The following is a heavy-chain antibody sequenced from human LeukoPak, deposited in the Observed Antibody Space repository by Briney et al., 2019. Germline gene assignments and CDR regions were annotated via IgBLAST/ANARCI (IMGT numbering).Heavy chain of an antibody. D-gene: IGHD1-26*01. CDR2: IFYSGNT. CDR1: GVSISSSGNY. J-gene: IGHJ4*02. CDR3: ARHWFRGSHYPRYDY. V-gene: IGHV4-39*01. Sequence: SETLSLTCTVSGVSISSSGNYWDWIRQPPGKGLEWIGSIFYSGNTYYKPSLKSRVSMSVDTSKNQFSLKLTSVTAADTAVFYCARHWFRGSHYPRYDYWGQGTLVTVSS.